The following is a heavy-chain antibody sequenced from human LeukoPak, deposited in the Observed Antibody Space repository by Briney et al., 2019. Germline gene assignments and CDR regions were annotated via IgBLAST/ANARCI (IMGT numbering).Heavy chain of an antibody. D-gene: IGHD1-26*01. V-gene: IGHV4-30-2*01. CDR1: GGSLSSGGYY. CDR3: ARDLGQREESAFDI. J-gene: IGHJ3*02. CDR2: IYHSRST. Sequence: PSETLSLTCTVSGGSLSSGGYYWSWIRQPPGKGLEWIGYIYHSRSTYYNPSLKSRVTISVDRSKNQFSLKLSSVTAADTAVYYCARDLGQREESAFDIWGQGTMVTVSS.